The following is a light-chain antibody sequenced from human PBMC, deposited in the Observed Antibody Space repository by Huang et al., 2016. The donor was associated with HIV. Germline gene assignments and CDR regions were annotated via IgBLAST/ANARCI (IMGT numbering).Light chain of an antibody. Sequence: ETVLTQSPATLSLSPGERATLSCRASQSVNSYLAWYQQKPGQTPRLRIYYASNRATGIPARFSGSGSGTDFTLTISSLEPEDFAVYYCQQRKYWPPITFGQGTRLEIK. CDR2: YAS. CDR1: QSVNSY. CDR3: QQRKYWPPIT. V-gene: IGKV3-11*01. J-gene: IGKJ5*01.